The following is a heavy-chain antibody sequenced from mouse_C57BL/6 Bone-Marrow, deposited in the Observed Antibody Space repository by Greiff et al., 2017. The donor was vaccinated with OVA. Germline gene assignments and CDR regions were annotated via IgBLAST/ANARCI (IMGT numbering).Heavy chain of an antibody. J-gene: IGHJ4*01. CDR2: IYPRSGNP. V-gene: IGHV1-81*01. CDR1: GYTFTSYG. Sequence: QVQLQQSGAELARPGASVKLSCKASGYTFTSYGISWVKQSTGQGLAWIGEIYPRSGNPYYNEKFKGKATLTADKSSSTAYMELRNRTSEDAAVYFCARYRGYYAMDYWGQGTAVTVSS. CDR3: ARYRGYYAMDY.